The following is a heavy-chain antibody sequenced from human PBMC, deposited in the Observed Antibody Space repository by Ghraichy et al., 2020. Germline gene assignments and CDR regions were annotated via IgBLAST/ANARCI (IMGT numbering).Heavy chain of an antibody. CDR3: ARGLWFGELRWFDP. J-gene: IGHJ5*02. V-gene: IGHV4-30-2*01. D-gene: IGHD3-10*01. CDR1: GGSISSGGYS. Sequence: SETLSLTCAVSGGSISSGGYSWSWIRQPPGKGLEWIGYIYHSGSTYYNPSLKSRVTISVDRSKNQFSLKLSSVTAADTAVYYCARGLWFGELRWFDPWGQGTLVTVSS. CDR2: IYHSGST.